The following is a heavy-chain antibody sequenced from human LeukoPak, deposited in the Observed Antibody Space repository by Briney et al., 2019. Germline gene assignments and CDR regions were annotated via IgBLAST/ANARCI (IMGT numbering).Heavy chain of an antibody. CDR3: ARHRKPSSIPGGWFDP. Sequence: SETLSLTCTVSGGSISSYYWSWIRQPPGKGLEWIGYIYYSGSTNYNPSLKSRVTISVDTSKNQFSLKLSSVTAADTAVYYCARHRKPSSIPGGWFDPWGQGTLVTVSS. D-gene: IGHD3-10*01. V-gene: IGHV4-59*08. J-gene: IGHJ5*02. CDR1: GGSISSYY. CDR2: IYYSGST.